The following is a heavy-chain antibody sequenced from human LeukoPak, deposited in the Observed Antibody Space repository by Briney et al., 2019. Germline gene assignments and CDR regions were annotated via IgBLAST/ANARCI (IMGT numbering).Heavy chain of an antibody. Sequence: PGGSLRLSCAASGFTFSSYAMSWVRQAPGKGLEWGSAISGRGGSTYYADSVKGRFTICRDNSKNTLYLQMNSLRAEDTAVYYCAKPLSYYYGSGRRGTDFDYWGQGTLVTVSS. D-gene: IGHD3-10*01. CDR1: GFTFSSYA. CDR3: AKPLSYYYGSGRRGTDFDY. V-gene: IGHV3-23*01. CDR2: ISGRGGST. J-gene: IGHJ4*02.